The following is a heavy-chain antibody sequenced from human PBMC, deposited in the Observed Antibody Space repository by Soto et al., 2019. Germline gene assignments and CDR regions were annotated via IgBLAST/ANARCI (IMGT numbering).Heavy chain of an antibody. D-gene: IGHD5-12*01. CDR2: IMPGNGDT. J-gene: IGHJ4*02. V-gene: IGHV1-3*01. CDR3: ARGGDFVVATIVSSDY. Sequence: QVQLVQSGAEVKKPGASMKVSCKTSGYSFKSYAIHWVRRAPGQSLEWMGWIMPGNGDTNYSQKFHDRLTITRDTSATTAYMELSRLTSEDTAVYYCARGGDFVVATIVSSDYWGQGTLVTVSS. CDR1: GYSFKSYA.